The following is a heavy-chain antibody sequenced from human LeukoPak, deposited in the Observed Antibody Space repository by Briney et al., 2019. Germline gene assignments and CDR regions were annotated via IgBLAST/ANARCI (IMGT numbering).Heavy chain of an antibody. CDR1: GYTFTGYY. J-gene: IGHJ6*02. Sequence: ASVKVSCKASGYTFTGYYMHWVRQAPGQGLEWMGWINPNSGGTNYAQKFQGRVTMTRDTSISTAYMELSRLRSDDTAVYYCARDLGVLYYYYGMDVWGQGTTVTVSS. V-gene: IGHV1-2*02. CDR2: INPNSGGT. CDR3: ARDLGVLYYYYGMDV. D-gene: IGHD3-16*01.